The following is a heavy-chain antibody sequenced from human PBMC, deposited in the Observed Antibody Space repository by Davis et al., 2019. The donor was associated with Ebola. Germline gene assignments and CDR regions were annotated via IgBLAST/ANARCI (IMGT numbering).Heavy chain of an antibody. CDR1: GFNFRTYS. D-gene: IGHD3-3*01. J-gene: IGHJ4*02. CDR2: ISYDGNKE. Sequence: GESLKISCAASGFNFRTYSMHWVRQAPGKGLEWVASISYDGNKEYYADSGRGRFTISRDSSKNTVYLQMDSLRIDDTAVYFCVRDGVIILTAFYGDVYWGQGTPVTGSS. CDR3: VRDGVIILTAFYGDVY. V-gene: IGHV3-30-3*01.